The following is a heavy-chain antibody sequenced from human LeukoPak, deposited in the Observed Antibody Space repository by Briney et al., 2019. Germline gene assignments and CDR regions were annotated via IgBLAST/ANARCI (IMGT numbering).Heavy chain of an antibody. CDR2: INHSGST. CDR1: GGSFSGYY. D-gene: IGHD2-2*01. V-gene: IGHV4-34*01. CDR3: ARGHYCSSTSCLNWFDP. J-gene: IGHJ5*02. Sequence: PSETLSLTCAVYGGSFSGYYWSWIRQPPGKGLEWIGEINHSGSTNYNPSLKSRVTISVDTYKNQFSLKLSSVTAADTAVYYCARGHYCSSTSCLNWFDPWGQGTLVTVSS.